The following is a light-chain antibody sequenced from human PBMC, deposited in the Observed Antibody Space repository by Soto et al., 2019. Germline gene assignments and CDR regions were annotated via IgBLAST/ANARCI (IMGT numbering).Light chain of an antibody. CDR3: QQSYSTPWT. CDR2: AAS. Sequence: DIQMTQSPSSLSASVGDRVTITCRASQSISSYLNWYQQKPGKAPKLLIYAASSLQSGVTSRFSGCGSGKDFTLTISSLLPEDFATYYCQQSYSTPWTFGQGTKVEIK. CDR1: QSISSY. J-gene: IGKJ1*01. V-gene: IGKV1-39*01.